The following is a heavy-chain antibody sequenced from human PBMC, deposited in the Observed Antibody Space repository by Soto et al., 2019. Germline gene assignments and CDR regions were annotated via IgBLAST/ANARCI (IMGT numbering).Heavy chain of an antibody. CDR1: GGTFSSYA. D-gene: IGHD6-13*01. CDR2: IIPIFGTA. Sequence: GASVKVSCKASGGTFSSYAISWVRQSPGQGLEWMGWIIPIFGTANYAQKFQGRVTITADESTSTAYMELSSLRSEDTAVYYCARVCVLAAAVLKDYYYYYGMDVWGQGTTVTVSS. CDR3: ARVCVLAAAVLKDYYYYYGMDV. V-gene: IGHV1-69*13. J-gene: IGHJ6*02.